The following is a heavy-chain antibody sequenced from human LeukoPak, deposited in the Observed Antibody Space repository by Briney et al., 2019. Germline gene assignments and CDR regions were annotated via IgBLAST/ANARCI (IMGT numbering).Heavy chain of an antibody. CDR2: ISTRGTYI. CDR3: ARGPTVTTLGWYDP. Sequence: GGSLRLSCAASGFTFSSHSMNWVRQAPGKGLEWVSSISTRGTYIFYADSVKGRFTISRDNVKNSLSLQMNSLRAEDTAVYYCARGPTVTTLGWYDPWGQGTLVTVSS. CDR1: GFTFSSHS. J-gene: IGHJ5*02. D-gene: IGHD4-17*01. V-gene: IGHV3-21*01.